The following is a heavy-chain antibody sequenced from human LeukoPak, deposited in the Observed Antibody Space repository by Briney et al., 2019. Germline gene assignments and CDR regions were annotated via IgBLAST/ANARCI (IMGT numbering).Heavy chain of an antibody. Sequence: PGRSLRLSCAASGFTFSSYAMSWVRQAPGKGLEWVSAISDSGGSTYYADSVRGRFTISRDNSMNTLYLQMNSLRAEDTAVYFCAKLIAVAGTDDYWGQGTLVTVSS. CDR3: AKLIAVAGTDDY. CDR2: ISDSGGST. CDR1: GFTFSSYA. D-gene: IGHD6-19*01. J-gene: IGHJ4*02. V-gene: IGHV3-23*01.